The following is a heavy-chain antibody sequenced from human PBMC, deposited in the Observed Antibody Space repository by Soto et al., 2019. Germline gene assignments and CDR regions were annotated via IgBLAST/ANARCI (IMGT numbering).Heavy chain of an antibody. CDR1: GFTFSSYW. J-gene: IGHJ5*02. CDR3: ARDKATDRYGSGSPCDP. V-gene: IGHV3-7*01. CDR2: IKQDGSEK. D-gene: IGHD3-10*01. Sequence: GGSLRLSCAASGFTFSSYWMSWVRQAPGKGLEWVANIKQDGSEKYYVDSVKGRFTISRDNAKNSLYLQMNSLRAEDTAVYFWARDKATDRYGSGSPCDPWGQGTLVTVSS.